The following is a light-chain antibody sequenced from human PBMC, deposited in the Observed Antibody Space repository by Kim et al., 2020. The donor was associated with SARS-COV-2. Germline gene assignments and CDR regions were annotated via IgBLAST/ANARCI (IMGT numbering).Light chain of an antibody. CDR2: GAS. CDR1: QSVSSSY. V-gene: IGKV3-20*01. Sequence: PGESATLSCRASQSVSSSYLAWCQQKPGQAPRLLIYGASSRATGIPDRFSGSGSGTDFTLTISRLEPEDFAVYYCQQYGSSLTWTFGQGTKVDIK. J-gene: IGKJ1*01. CDR3: QQYGSSLTWT.